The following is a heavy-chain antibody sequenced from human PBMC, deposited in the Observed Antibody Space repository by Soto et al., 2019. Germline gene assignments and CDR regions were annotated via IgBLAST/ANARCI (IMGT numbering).Heavy chain of an antibody. J-gene: IGHJ4*02. D-gene: IGHD1-26*01. Sequence: SEILSLTCTVSGGSISSGGYYWSWIRQHPGKGLEWIGYIYYSGSTYYNPSLKSRVTISVDTSKNQFSLKLSSVTAADTAMYYCARGGDLGATFDYWGQGTLVTVSS. CDR1: GGSISSGGYY. CDR3: ARGGDLGATFDY. V-gene: IGHV4-31*03. CDR2: IYYSGST.